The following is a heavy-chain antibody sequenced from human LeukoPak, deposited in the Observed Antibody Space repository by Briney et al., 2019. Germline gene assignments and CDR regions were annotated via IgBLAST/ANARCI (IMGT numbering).Heavy chain of an antibody. D-gene: IGHD3-22*01. CDR1: GLTFSSYA. CDR3: AKAPAPHYYDSSAQGVDY. CDR2: ISGSGGST. J-gene: IGHJ4*02. V-gene: IGHV3-23*01. Sequence: GGSLRLSCAASGLTFSSYAMSWVRQAPGKGLEWVSAISGSGGSTYYADSVKGRFTISRDNSKNTLYLQMNSLRAEDTAVYYCAKAPAPHYYDSSAQGVDYWGQGTLVTVSS.